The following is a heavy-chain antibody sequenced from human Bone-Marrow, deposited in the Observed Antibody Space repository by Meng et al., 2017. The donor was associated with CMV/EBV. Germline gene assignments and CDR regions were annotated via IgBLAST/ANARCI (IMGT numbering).Heavy chain of an antibody. V-gene: IGHV3-30*02. D-gene: IGHD6-13*01. Sequence: GESLKISCAASGFTFSSYSMNWVRQAPGKGLEWVAFIRYDGSNKYYADSVKGRFTISRDNSKNTLYLQMNSLRAEDTAVYYCAKDSSSWSTEPNYFDYCGQGTLVTVSS. CDR2: IRYDGSNK. CDR1: GFTFSSYS. J-gene: IGHJ4*02. CDR3: AKDSSSWSTEPNYFDY.